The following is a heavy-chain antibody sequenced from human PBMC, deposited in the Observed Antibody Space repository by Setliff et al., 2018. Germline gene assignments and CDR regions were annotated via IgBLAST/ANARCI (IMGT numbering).Heavy chain of an antibody. J-gene: IGHJ6*02. CDR1: GCSFTSYW. D-gene: IGHD3-22*01. CDR3: ARYDSSGYHYYYGMDV. CDR2: IYPGDSDT. V-gene: IGHV5-51*01. Sequence: GESLKISCKGSGCSFTSYWIGWVRQMPGKGLEWMGIIYPGDSDTRYNPSFQGQVTISADKSISTAYLQWSSLKASDTAMYYCARYDSSGYHYYYGMDVWGQGTTVTVSS.